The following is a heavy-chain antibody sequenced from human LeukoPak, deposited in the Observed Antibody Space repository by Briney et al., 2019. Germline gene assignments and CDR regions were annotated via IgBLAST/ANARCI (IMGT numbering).Heavy chain of an antibody. CDR2: NNRSGST. CDR3: ARGRGVRRSSGWYYFDY. D-gene: IGHD6-19*01. V-gene: IGHV4-39*07. CDR1: GGSISSGDYY. Sequence: PSETLSLTCTVSGGSISSGDYYWSWIRQPPGKGLEWIGENNRSGSTNYNPSLKSRVTISVDTSKNQFSLKLSSVTAADTAVYYCARGRGVRRSSGWYYFDYWGQGTLVTVSS. J-gene: IGHJ4*02.